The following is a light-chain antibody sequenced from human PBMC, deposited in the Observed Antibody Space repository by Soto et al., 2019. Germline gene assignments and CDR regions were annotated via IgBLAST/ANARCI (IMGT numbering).Light chain of an antibody. J-gene: IGLJ1*01. Sequence: QSALTQPRSVSGSPGQSVTISCTGTSSDVGAFKYVSWYQQHPGKAPKVLIYDVSQRPSGVPDRFSGSTSGNTASLTISGLQAEDEAEYYCCSYAGSYVFGTGTKLTVL. CDR2: DVS. CDR1: SSDVGAFKY. V-gene: IGLV2-11*01. CDR3: CSYAGSYV.